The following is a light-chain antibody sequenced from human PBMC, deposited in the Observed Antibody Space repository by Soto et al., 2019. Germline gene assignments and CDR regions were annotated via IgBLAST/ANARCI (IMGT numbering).Light chain of an antibody. CDR3: ETWDSNTHTV. CDR1: SGHSSYI. CDR2: LEGSGSY. J-gene: IGLJ3*02. Sequence: QLVLTQSSSASASLGSSVKLTCTLSSGHSSYIIAWHQQQPGKAPRYLMKLEGSGSYNKGSGVPDRFSGSSSGADRYLTISNLQFEYEADYYCETWDSNTHTVFGGGTKLNVL. V-gene: IGLV4-60*02.